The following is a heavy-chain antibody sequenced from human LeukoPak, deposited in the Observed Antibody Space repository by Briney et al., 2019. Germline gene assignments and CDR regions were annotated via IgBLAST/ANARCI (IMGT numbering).Heavy chain of an antibody. J-gene: IGHJ5*02. V-gene: IGHV5-51*01. CDR3: ARRTGDVVVAERRDWFDP. Sequence: GESLKISCKGSGYSFTSYWIGWVRQMPGKGLEWMGIIYPGDSDTRYSPSFQGQVTISADKSISTAYLQWSSLKASDTAMYYCARRTGDVVVAERRDWFDPWGQGTLVTVSS. CDR2: IYPGDSDT. D-gene: IGHD2-15*01. CDR1: GYSFTSYW.